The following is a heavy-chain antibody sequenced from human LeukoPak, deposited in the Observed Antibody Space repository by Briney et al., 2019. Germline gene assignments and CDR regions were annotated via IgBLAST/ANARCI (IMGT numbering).Heavy chain of an antibody. J-gene: IGHJ6*02. CDR3: EREDPQTTVPEGMDV. D-gene: IGHD4-17*01. CDR2: IYYSGTT. V-gene: IGHV4-59*11. CDR1: GGSISYHY. Sequence: SETLSLTCTVSGGSISYHYWSWLRQSPGKGLEWVGYIYYSGTTNYNPSLKSRVTISVDTSKYQFSLQLRSVTAAETAVYYCEREDPQTTVPEGMDVWGQGTTVIVSS.